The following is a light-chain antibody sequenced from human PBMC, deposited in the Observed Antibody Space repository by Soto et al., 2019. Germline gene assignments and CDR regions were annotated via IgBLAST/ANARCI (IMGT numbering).Light chain of an antibody. Sequence: DIQMTQSPSSLSASVGDRVTITCRASQSISSYLNWYQQKPGTAPKLLIYHASTLESGVPSRFSGSGSGTEFTLTISSLQPDDFATYYCQQYMSYSFGQGTKVEIK. CDR1: QSISSY. CDR3: QQYMSYS. CDR2: HAS. V-gene: IGKV1-5*01. J-gene: IGKJ1*01.